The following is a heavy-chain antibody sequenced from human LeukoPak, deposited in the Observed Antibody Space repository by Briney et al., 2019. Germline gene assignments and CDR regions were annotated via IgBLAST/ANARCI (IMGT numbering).Heavy chain of an antibody. CDR1: GFSFSGYY. D-gene: IGHD1-26*01. J-gene: IGHJ4*02. Sequence: GGSLRLSCEASGFSFSGYYMTWIRQAPGKGLEWISYISTSSHMIYYADSVKGRFTISRDNAKNSLYLQMNSLRAEDTAVYYCGRDGSGSPDYWGQGTLVTVSS. CDR2: ISTSSHMI. V-gene: IGHV3-11*01. CDR3: GRDGSGSPDY.